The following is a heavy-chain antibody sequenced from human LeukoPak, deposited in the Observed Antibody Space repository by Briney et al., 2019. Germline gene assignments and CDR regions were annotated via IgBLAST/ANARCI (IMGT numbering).Heavy chain of an antibody. CDR3: ARVVISYYYMDM. D-gene: IGHD3-3*02. V-gene: IGHV3-21*06. J-gene: IGHJ6*03. Sequence: GGSLRLSCVASGLTFSSYTMNWVRQAPGKGLEWVSSISGGNYIDYADSVKGRFTISRDNAKNSLYLQMDSLRSEDTAVYHCARVVISYYYMDMWGKGTTVTVSS. CDR1: GLTFSSYT. CDR2: ISGGNYI.